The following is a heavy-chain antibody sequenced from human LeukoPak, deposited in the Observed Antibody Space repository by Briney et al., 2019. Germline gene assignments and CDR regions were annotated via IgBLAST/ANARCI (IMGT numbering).Heavy chain of an antibody. CDR2: IYTGGTT. V-gene: IGHV4-4*07. Sequence: SETLSLTCTVSGGSISSYYWNWIRQPAGKGLEWIGRIYTGGTTNYNPSLKSRATISVDTSKNQFSLQLRFVTAADTAVCYCAREYVWGSTVEDWGQGTLVTVSS. CDR1: GGSISSYY. D-gene: IGHD3-16*01. CDR3: AREYVWGSTVED. J-gene: IGHJ4*02.